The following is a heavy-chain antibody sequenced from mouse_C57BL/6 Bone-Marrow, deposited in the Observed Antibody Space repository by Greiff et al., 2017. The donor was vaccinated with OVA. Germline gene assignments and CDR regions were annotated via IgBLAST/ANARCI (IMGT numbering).Heavy chain of an antibody. J-gene: IGHJ2*01. V-gene: IGHV1-55*01. CDR2: IYPGSGST. CDR1: GYTFTSYW. D-gene: IGHD1-1*01. CDR3: ASEFYFGSSSLFYF. Sequence: QVQLQQPGAELVKPGASVKMSCKASGYTFTSYWITWVTQRPGQGLEWIGDIYPGSGSTNYNEKFKSKATLSVETYSSTAYMQIRSLTSEDSAFYFFASEFYFGSSSLFYFWGQGTTLTVSS.